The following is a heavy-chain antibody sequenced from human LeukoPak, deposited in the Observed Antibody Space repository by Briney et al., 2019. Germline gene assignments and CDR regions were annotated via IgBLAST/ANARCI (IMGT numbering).Heavy chain of an antibody. CDR1: GYTFTGYY. CDR3: ARDFLQAAASPHI. V-gene: IGHV1-46*01. J-gene: IGHJ4*02. D-gene: IGHD2-2*01. CDR2: INPSGGST. Sequence: ASVKASCEASGYTFTGYYMHWVRQAPGQGLEWMGIINPSGGSTSYAQKFQGRVTMTRDTSITTAYMELNRLRSDDTAVYYCARDFLQAAASPHIWGQGTLVTVSS.